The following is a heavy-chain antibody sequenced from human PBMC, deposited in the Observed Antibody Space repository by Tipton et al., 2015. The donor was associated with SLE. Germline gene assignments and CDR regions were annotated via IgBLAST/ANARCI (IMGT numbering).Heavy chain of an antibody. CDR3: AKWLYGDKGFLDY. CDR1: GFTFSSYA. Sequence: SLRLSCAASGFTFSSYAMSWVRQAPGKGLEWVSIIYSGGSTYYADSVKGRFVISRDNSKNTLYLQMNSLRVEDAAVYYCAKWLYGDKGFLDYWGQGTLVTVSS. J-gene: IGHJ4*02. V-gene: IGHV3-23*03. CDR2: IYSGGST. D-gene: IGHD4-17*01.